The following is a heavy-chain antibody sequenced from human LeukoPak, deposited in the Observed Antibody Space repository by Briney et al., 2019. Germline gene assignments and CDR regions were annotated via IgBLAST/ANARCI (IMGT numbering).Heavy chain of an antibody. V-gene: IGHV3-48*03. CDR3: ARESYRGSSFDY. CDR2: ISSSGSTI. Sequence: GGSLRLSCAASGFTFSSYEMNWVRQAPGEGLEWVSYISSSGSTIYYADSMKGRFTISRDNAKNSLYLQMNSLRAEDTAVYYCARESYRGSSFDYWGQGTLVTVSS. J-gene: IGHJ4*02. D-gene: IGHD4-23*01. CDR1: GFTFSSYE.